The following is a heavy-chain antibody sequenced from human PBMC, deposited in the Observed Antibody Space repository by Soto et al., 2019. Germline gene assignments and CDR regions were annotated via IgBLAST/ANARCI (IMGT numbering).Heavy chain of an antibody. CDR3: AATPRY. CDR1: GGSISSYY. J-gene: IGHJ4*02. V-gene: IGHV4-59*01. CDR2: IYSSGST. D-gene: IGHD1-26*01. Sequence: SETLSLTCTVSGGSISSYYWSWIRQPPGKGLEWIGYIYSSGSTNYNPSLKGRVTMSLDTSKNQVSLNVSSVTAADTAVYYCAATPRYWGQGRLVTVSS.